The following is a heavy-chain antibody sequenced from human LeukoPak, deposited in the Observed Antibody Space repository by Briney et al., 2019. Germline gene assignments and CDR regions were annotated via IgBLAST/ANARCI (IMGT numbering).Heavy chain of an antibody. CDR2: INHSGST. V-gene: IGHV4-34*01. J-gene: IGHJ4*02. CDR3: ATGGEMATMGKKETLDY. CDR1: GGSFSGYY. Sequence: PSETLSLTCAVYGGSFSGYYWSWIRQPPGKGLEWIGEINHSGSTNYNPSLKSRVTISVDTSKYQFSLKLSSVTAADTAVYYCATGGEMATMGKKETLDYWGQGTLVTVSS. D-gene: IGHD5-24*01.